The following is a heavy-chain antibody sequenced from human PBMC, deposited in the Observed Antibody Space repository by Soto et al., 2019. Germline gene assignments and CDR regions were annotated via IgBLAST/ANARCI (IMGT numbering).Heavy chain of an antibody. V-gene: IGHV4-59*08. CDR1: GGSISSYY. CDR3: ARVGAAAGMRFDP. CDR2: IYYSGST. J-gene: IGHJ5*02. D-gene: IGHD6-13*01. Sequence: SETLSLTCTVSGGSISSYYWSWIRQPPGKGLEWIGYIYYSGSTNYNPSLKSRVTISVDTSKNQFSLKLSSVTAADTAVYYCARVGAAAGMRFDPWGQGTLVTVSS.